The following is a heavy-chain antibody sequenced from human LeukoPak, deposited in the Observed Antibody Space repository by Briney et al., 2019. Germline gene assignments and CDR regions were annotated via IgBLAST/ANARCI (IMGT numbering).Heavy chain of an antibody. CDR3: ARDGLRRYYGSGSYRYFDY. D-gene: IGHD3-10*01. Sequence: SSETLSLTCTVSGGSISSYYWSWIRQPAGKGLEWIGRIYTSGSTNYNPSPKSRVTMSVDTSKNQFSLKLSSVTAADTAVYYCARDGLRRYYGSGSYRYFDYWGQGTLVTVSS. CDR2: IYTSGST. CDR1: GGSISSYY. V-gene: IGHV4-4*07. J-gene: IGHJ4*02.